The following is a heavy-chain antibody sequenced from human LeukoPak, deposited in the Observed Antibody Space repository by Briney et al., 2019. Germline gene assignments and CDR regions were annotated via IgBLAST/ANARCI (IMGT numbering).Heavy chain of an antibody. D-gene: IGHD2/OR15-2a*01. Sequence: GGSLRLSCAASGFTFSSFAMAWVRQAPGKGLEWVSTTRTGATTSYYADSVKGRFTVSRDNSKDTLYLQMNSLRVEDTAVYYCVKGLTAPFNWGQGTLVTVSS. CDR3: VKGLTAPFN. CDR1: GFTFSSFA. V-gene: IGHV3-23*01. CDR2: TRTGATTS. J-gene: IGHJ4*02.